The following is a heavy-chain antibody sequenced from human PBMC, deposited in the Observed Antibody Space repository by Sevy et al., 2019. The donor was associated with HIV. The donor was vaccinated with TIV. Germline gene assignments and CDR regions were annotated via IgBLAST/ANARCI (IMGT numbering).Heavy chain of an antibody. CDR3: ASFKITGTNFELLWFGELLPEFDY. J-gene: IGHJ4*02. CDR1: GYTFTGYY. CDR2: INPNSGGT. Sequence: ASVKVSCKASGYTFTGYYMHWVRQAPGQGLEWMGWINPNSGGTNYAQKFQSRVTMTRDTSISTAYMELSRLRSDDTAVYYCASFKITGTNFELLWFGELLPEFDYWGQGTLVTVSS. D-gene: IGHD3-10*01. V-gene: IGHV1-2*02.